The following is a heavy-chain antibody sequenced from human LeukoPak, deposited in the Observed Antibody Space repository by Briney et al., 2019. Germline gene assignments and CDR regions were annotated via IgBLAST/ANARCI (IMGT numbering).Heavy chain of an antibody. CDR1: GFTFSSYS. Sequence: GGSLRLSCAASGFTFSSYSMNWVRQAPGKGLEWVSSISSSSSYIYYADSVKGRFTISRDNAKNSLYLQMNSLRAEDTAVYYCAGGTGGYPEGAFDYWGQGTLVTVSS. V-gene: IGHV3-21*01. CDR3: AGGTGGYPEGAFDY. J-gene: IGHJ4*02. D-gene: IGHD2-8*02. CDR2: ISSSSSYI.